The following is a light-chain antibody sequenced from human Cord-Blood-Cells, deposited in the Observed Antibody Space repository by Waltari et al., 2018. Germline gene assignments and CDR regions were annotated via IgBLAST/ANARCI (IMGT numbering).Light chain of an antibody. CDR3: SSYTSSSTWV. J-gene: IGLJ3*02. Sequence: SALTQPASVSGSPGQAITISRTGTSSDVGGDNYVSWYQQHPGKAPKLMIYDVSIRPSGVSNRFTGSKSGNTASLTTSGLQAEDEADYYCSSYTSSSTWVFGGGTKLTVL. V-gene: IGLV2-14*01. CDR2: DVS. CDR1: SSDVGGDNY.